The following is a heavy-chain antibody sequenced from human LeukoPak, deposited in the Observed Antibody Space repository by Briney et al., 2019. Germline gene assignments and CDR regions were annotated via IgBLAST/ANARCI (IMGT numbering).Heavy chain of an antibody. Sequence: SETLSLTCTVSGGSIRNGGYYWGWIRQPPGKGLEWIGSIYYSGGTYYNPSLKSRVTISVDTPKNQFSLKVSSVTAADTAVYYCARHCSGGSCYSDFDCWGQGTLVTVSS. D-gene: IGHD2-15*01. CDR1: GGSIRNGGYY. CDR2: IYYSGGT. J-gene: IGHJ4*02. V-gene: IGHV4-39*01. CDR3: ARHCSGGSCYSDFDC.